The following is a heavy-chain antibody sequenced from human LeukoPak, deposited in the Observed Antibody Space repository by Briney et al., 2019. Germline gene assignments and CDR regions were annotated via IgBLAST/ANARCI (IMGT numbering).Heavy chain of an antibody. J-gene: IGHJ6*03. CDR3: ARGGCSSTSCYRGAYYMDV. V-gene: IGHV3-30*01. CDR1: GFTFSSYA. D-gene: IGHD2-2*02. Sequence: GGSLRLSCAASGFTFSSYAMHWVRQAPGKGLEWVAVISYDGSNKYYADSVKGRFTISRDNSKNTLYLQMDSLRAEDTAVYYCARGGCSSTSCYRGAYYMDVWGKGTTVTVSS. CDR2: ISYDGSNK.